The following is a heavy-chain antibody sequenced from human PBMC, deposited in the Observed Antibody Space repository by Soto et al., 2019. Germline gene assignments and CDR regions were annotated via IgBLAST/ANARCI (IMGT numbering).Heavy chain of an antibody. CDR2: INPNSGGT. V-gene: IGHV1-2*04. J-gene: IGHJ4*02. CDR1: GYTFTAYY. Sequence: VASVKVSCKASGYTFTAYYMHWIRQAPGQGLEWMGWINPNSGGTNFAQKFQDWVTMTRDTSTSTAYMELSRLRSDDTAIYYCARGLDFSLRYFDHPLNYWGQGSLVPVSS. CDR3: ARGLDFSLRYFDHPLNY. D-gene: IGHD3-9*01.